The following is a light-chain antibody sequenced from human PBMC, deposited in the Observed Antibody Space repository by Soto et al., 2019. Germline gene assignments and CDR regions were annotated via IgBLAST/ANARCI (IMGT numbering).Light chain of an antibody. CDR1: QSISSK. V-gene: IGKV3-15*01. J-gene: IGKJ4*01. CDR3: QQYDKWPPT. Sequence: EIKMAQSRDTLSVSPGERATLSCRASQSISSKLAWYQQRPGQAPRLLIYGASTRATGVPVRFRGGGSGTEFTLTISGLQSEDLAVYCCQQYDKWPPTFGGGTKVEIK. CDR2: GAS.